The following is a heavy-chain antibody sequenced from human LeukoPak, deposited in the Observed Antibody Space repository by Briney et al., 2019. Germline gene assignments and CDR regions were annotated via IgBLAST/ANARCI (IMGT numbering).Heavy chain of an antibody. CDR1: GFTLSGYS. Sequence: PGGSLRLSCAASGFTLSGYSMNWVRQAPGKGLEWVSSISSSSSYIYYADSVKGRFTISRDNAKKSMYLQMNSLRAEDTAVYYCARPYSRAGYYFDYWGQGTLVTVSS. D-gene: IGHD2-21*01. CDR3: ARPYSRAGYYFDY. J-gene: IGHJ4*02. V-gene: IGHV3-21*01. CDR2: ISSSSSYI.